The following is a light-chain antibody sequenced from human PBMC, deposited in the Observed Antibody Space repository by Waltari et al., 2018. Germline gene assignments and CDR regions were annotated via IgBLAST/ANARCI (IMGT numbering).Light chain of an antibody. V-gene: IGKV3-15*01. J-gene: IGKJ1*01. CDR3: QHYDVWRT. CDR2: GAS. CDR1: QSVSSN. Sequence: EIVMTQSPATLSVSPGERAILSCRASQSVSSNLAWYQQKPGQAPRLLIDGASTRAAGIPASFSGSGSDTEFTLTINTLQSEDFAVYYCQHYDVWRTFGQGTKVEIK.